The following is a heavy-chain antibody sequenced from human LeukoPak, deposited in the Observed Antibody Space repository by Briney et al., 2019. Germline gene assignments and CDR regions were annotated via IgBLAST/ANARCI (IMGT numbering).Heavy chain of an antibody. J-gene: IGHJ3*02. CDR1: GGTFSSYT. D-gene: IGHD3-10*01. V-gene: IGHV1-69*16. CDR3: ARAQGNDAFDI. Sequence: SVKVSCKAYGGTFSSYTVGWVRQAPGQGLEWMGGVLPLLGTPSYAQKFQGRLTITTDESTSTVYLELSSLRSADTAVYYCARAQGNDAFDIWGQGAMVTVSS. CDR2: VLPLLGTP.